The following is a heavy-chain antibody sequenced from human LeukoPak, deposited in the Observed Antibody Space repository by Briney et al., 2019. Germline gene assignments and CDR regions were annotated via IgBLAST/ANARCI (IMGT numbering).Heavy chain of an antibody. D-gene: IGHD3-22*01. V-gene: IGHV4-31*03. CDR1: GGSISSGGYY. CDR2: INYSGST. J-gene: IGHJ4*02. CDR3: ARGVDYYGSSGYFDY. Sequence: SQTLSLTCTVSGGSISSGGYYWSWHRQHPGMGLNWVGYINYSGSTYYNPSLKSRVTISVDTSKTEFSLKLSSVTGSDTAWYYCARGVDYYGSSGYFDYWGRGTLVSVSS.